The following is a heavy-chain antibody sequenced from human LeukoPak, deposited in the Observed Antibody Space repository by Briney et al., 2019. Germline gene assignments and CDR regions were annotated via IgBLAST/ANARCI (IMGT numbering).Heavy chain of an antibody. J-gene: IGHJ4*02. CDR1: GGSFSGYY. D-gene: IGHD3-10*01. Sequence: PWETLSLTCAVYGGSFSGYYWSWIRQPPGKGLEWFGEINHSGSTNYNPSLKSRVTISVDTSKNQFSLKLSSVTAADTAVYYCARGGELLWFGELLESYFDYWGQGTLVTVSS. CDR3: ARGGELLWFGELLESYFDY. V-gene: IGHV4-34*01. CDR2: INHSGST.